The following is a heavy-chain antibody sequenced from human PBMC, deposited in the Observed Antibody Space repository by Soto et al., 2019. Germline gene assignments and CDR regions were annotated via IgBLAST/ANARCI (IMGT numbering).Heavy chain of an antibody. CDR3: ARGETGVDDALDS. D-gene: IGHD7-27*01. CDR2: INPDSGGT. J-gene: IGHJ3*02. CDR1: GYIFSAYY. V-gene: IGHV1-2*02. Sequence: QVQLAQSGAEVKKPGASVKVSCKASGYIFSAYYLYWVRQAPGRGLEWVGWINPDSGGTNYAQKFLGGVTMTRDTSIRTAYMELNSLRSDDTAVYYCARGETGVDDALDSWGQGTMVTVSS.